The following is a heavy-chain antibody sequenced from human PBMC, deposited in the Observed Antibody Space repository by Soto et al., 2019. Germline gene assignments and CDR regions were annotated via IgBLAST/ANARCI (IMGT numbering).Heavy chain of an antibody. D-gene: IGHD3-9*01. CDR2: IIPILGIA. CDR3: AAVGYDILTGYSDYYGMDV. V-gene: IGHV1-69*02. Sequence: ASVKVSCKASGGTFSSYTISWVRQAPGQGLEWMGRIIPILGIANYAQKFQGRVTITADKSTSTAYMELSSLRSEDTAVYYCAAVGYDILTGYSDYYGMDVWGQGTTVPVSS. CDR1: GGTFSSYT. J-gene: IGHJ6*02.